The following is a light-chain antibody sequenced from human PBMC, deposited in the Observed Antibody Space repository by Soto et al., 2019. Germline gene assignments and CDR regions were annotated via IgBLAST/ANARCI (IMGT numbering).Light chain of an antibody. CDR2: GAS. Sequence: DIQLTQSPSFLSASVVARVTITCRASQGIRHYLAWYQQKPGKAPSLLMYGASTLQSGVPSRFSGSGSGTEFTLTISSLQPEDVATYFCQQVYGHPPAFGPGTRLDIK. CDR3: QQVYGHPPA. J-gene: IGKJ5*01. CDR1: QGIRHY. V-gene: IGKV1-9*01.